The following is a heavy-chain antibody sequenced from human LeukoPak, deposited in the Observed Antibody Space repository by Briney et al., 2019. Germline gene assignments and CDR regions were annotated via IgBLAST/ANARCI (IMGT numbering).Heavy chain of an antibody. CDR1: GFTFSSYW. CDR3: ARERITGTTSYYYGMDV. V-gene: IGHV3-7*01. D-gene: IGHD1-20*01. J-gene: IGHJ6*02. Sequence: GGSLRLSCAASGFTFSSYWMSWVRQAPGKGLEWVANIKQDGSEKYYVDSVKGRFTISRDNAKNSLYLQMNSLRDEDTAVYYCARERITGTTSYYYGMDVWGQGTTVTVSS. CDR2: IKQDGSEK.